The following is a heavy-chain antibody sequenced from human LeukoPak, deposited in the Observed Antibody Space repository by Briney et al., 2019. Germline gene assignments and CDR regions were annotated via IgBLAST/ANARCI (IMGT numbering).Heavy chain of an antibody. CDR3: ARTRVPAAPFDY. D-gene: IGHD2-2*01. CDR1: GFTFDDYA. J-gene: IGHJ4*02. V-gene: IGHV3-9*01. Sequence: PPGRSLRLSCAASGFTFDDYAMHWVRQAPGKGLEWVSGISWNSGSTGYADSVKGRFTISRDNAKNSLYLQMNSLRAEDTALYYCARTRVPAAPFDYWGQGTLVTVSS. CDR2: ISWNSGST.